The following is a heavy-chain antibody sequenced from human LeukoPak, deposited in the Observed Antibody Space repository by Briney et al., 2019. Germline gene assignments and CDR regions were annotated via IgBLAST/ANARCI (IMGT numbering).Heavy chain of an antibody. CDR1: GLTVSSNC. CDR3: ARGGPAAGRFDY. Sequence: GGSLRLSCAASGLTVSSNCMSWVRQAPGKGLEWVSFIYSGGSTYYADSVKGRFTISRDNSKNTLYLQMNSLRAEDTAVYYCARGGPAAGRFDYWGQGTLVTVSS. CDR2: IYSGGST. D-gene: IGHD6-13*01. V-gene: IGHV3-66*01. J-gene: IGHJ4*02.